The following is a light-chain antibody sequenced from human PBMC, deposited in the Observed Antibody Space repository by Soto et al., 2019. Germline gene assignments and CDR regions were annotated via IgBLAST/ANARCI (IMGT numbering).Light chain of an antibody. CDR1: SSDVGGYNY. CDR2: EVS. V-gene: IGLV2-14*01. J-gene: IGLJ2*01. Sequence: QSALTQPASVSGSPGQSITISCTGTSSDVGGYNYVSWYQQHPGKAPKLMIYEVSNRPSGVSNRFSGSKSGNTAALTISGLQAEDEADYYCSSYTSSRSVVFGGGTKLTFL. CDR3: SSYTSSRSVV.